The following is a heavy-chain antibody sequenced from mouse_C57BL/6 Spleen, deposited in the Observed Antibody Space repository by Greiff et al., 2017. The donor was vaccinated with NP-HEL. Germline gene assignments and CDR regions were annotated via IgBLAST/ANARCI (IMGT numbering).Heavy chain of an antibody. J-gene: IGHJ4*01. Sequence: QVQLQQPGTELVKPGASVKLSCKASGYTFTSYWMHWVKQRPGQGLEWIGNINPSNGGTNYNEKFKSKATLTVDKSSSTAYMQLSSLTSEDSAVYYCARGGYYYGSSYKGYAMDYWGQGTSVTVSS. D-gene: IGHD1-1*01. CDR2: INPSNGGT. CDR1: GYTFTSYW. CDR3: ARGGYYYGSSYKGYAMDY. V-gene: IGHV1-53*01.